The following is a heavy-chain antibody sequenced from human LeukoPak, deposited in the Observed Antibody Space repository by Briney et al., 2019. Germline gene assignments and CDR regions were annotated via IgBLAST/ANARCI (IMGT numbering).Heavy chain of an antibody. J-gene: IGHJ4*02. V-gene: IGHV1-2*02. CDR1: GYTFTGYY. D-gene: IGHD3-9*01. Sequence: ASVKVSCKASGYTFTGYYMHWVRQAPGQGLEWRGWINSNSGGTNYAQKFQGRVTMTRDTSISTAYMELTRLRSDDTAVYFCARSPHILTGENFDYWGQGTLVTVSS. CDR3: ARSPHILTGENFDY. CDR2: INSNSGGT.